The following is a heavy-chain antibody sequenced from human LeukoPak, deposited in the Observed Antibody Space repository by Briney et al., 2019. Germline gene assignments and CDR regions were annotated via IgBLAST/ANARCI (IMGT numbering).Heavy chain of an antibody. D-gene: IGHD7-27*01. CDR2: ISYDGSNE. CDR1: GFTFSSYA. V-gene: IGHV3-30-3*01. Sequence: GGSLRLSCAASGFTFSSYAMHWVRQAPGKGLEWVAVISYDGSNEYYADSVKGRCTISRDNSKNTLYLQMNSLRAEDTAVYYCARDGDRSFDYWGQGTLVTVSS. J-gene: IGHJ4*02. CDR3: ARDGDRSFDY.